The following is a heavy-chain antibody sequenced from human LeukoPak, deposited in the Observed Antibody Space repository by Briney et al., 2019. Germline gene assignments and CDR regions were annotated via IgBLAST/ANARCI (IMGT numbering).Heavy chain of an antibody. CDR2: ISYDGSNK. Sequence: PGGSLRLSCAASGFTFSSYAMHWVRQAPGKGLEWVAVISYDGSNKYYADSVKGRFTISRDNSKNTLYLQMNSLRAEDTAVYYCARDGAGYCSGGSCYGHYFDYWGQGTLVTVSS. J-gene: IGHJ4*02. D-gene: IGHD2-15*01. CDR3: ARDGAGYCSGGSCYGHYFDY. V-gene: IGHV3-30*04. CDR1: GFTFSSYA.